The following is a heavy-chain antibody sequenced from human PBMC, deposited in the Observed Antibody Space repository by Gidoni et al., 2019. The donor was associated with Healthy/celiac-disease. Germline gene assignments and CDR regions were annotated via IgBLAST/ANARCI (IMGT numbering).Heavy chain of an antibody. CDR2: IYWNDDK. D-gene: IGHD3-22*01. CDR1: GFSLSTRGVG. V-gene: IGHV2-5*01. J-gene: IGHJ2*01. CDR3: AHSGVILYYDSSGYYSYWYFDL. Sequence: QITLKESGPTLVTPTQTLTLTCPFSGFSLSTRGVGVGWIRQPPGKALEWLALIYWNDDKRYSPSLKSRLTITKDTSKNQVVLTMTNMDPVDTATYYCAHSGVILYYDSSGYYSYWYFDLWGRGTLVTVSS.